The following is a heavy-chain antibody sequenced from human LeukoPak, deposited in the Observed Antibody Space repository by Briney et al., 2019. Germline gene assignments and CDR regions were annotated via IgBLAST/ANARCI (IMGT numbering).Heavy chain of an antibody. D-gene: IGHD2-21*02. J-gene: IGHJ6*02. CDR1: GGTFSSYA. CDR2: IIPIFGTA. V-gene: IGHV1-69*01. CDR3: ARSDYYCGGDCYTYYYYGMDV. Sequence: SVKVSCKASGGTFSSYAISWVQQAPGQGLEWMGGIIPIFGTANYAQKFQGRVTITADESTSTAYMELSSLRSEDTAVYYCARSDYYCGGDCYTYYYYGMDVWGQGTTVTVSS.